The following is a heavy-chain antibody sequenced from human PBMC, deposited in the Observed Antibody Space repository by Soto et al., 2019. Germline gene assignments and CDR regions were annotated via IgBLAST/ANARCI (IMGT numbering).Heavy chain of an antibody. Sequence: PSETLSLTCAVSGGSISSGGYYWNWIRQHPGKGLEWIGYIYYSGSTYYHPSLKSRISISLDTSKNQFSLKLSSVTAADTAMYYCARGVAAAGTLFPFDPWGQGTLVTVSS. CDR3: ARGVAAAGTLFPFDP. D-gene: IGHD6-13*01. CDR2: IYYSGST. J-gene: IGHJ5*02. V-gene: IGHV4-31*11. CDR1: GGSISSGGYY.